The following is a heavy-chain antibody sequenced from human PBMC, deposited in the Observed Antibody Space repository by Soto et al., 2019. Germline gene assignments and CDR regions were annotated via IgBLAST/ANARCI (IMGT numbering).Heavy chain of an antibody. D-gene: IGHD4-17*01. Sequence: QVQLQESGPGLVEPSGTLSLTCAVSGDSLTSSHWWSWVRQPPGKGLVWIGELYHSGSTNYNPSLKSRVTITVDTSKNQFSLRLSSVTAADTAVYYCARGSTVVTQTPFAYWGQGTLVAVSS. CDR2: LYHSGST. V-gene: IGHV4-4*02. CDR3: ARGSTVVTQTPFAY. J-gene: IGHJ4*02. CDR1: GDSLTSSHW.